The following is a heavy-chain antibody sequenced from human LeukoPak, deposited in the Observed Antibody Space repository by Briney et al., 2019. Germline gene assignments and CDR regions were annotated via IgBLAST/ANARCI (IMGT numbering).Heavy chain of an antibody. CDR1: GASITGYY. CDR2: IYDSGST. Sequence: SETLSLTCTVSGASITGYYWSWIRQPPGKGLEWIGYIYDSGSTAYKPPLKSRVTISVDTSKNQFSLKLTSVTAADTAVYYGARGRGQSDYDSSGYFDYWGQGSLVTVSS. V-gene: IGHV4-59*01. J-gene: IGHJ4*02. CDR3: ARGRGQSDYDSSGYFDY. D-gene: IGHD3-22*01.